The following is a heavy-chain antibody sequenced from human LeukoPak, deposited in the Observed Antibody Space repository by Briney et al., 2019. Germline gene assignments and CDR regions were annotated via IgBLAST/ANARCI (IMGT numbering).Heavy chain of an antibody. D-gene: IGHD2-2*01. J-gene: IGHJ4*02. CDR2: IKSKTDGGTT. CDR1: GFTFSNAW. CDR3: ANHLACGSTSCPPFDY. V-gene: IGHV3-15*01. Sequence: GGSLRLSCAASGFTFSNAWMSWVRQAPGKGLEWVGRIKSKTDGGTTDYAAPVKGRFTISRDDSKNTLYLQMNSLKTEDTAVYYCANHLACGSTSCPPFDYWGQGTLVTVSS.